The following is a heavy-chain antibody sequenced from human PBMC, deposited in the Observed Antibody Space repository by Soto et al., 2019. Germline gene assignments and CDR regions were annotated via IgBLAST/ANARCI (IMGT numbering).Heavy chain of an antibody. D-gene: IGHD5-12*01. CDR3: ARSEWLRFPTY. CDR1: GLTFSSYS. CDR2: ISSSSSYI. V-gene: IGHV3-21*01. Sequence: EVQLVESGGGLVKPGGSLRLSCAASGLTFSSYSMNWVRQAPGKGLEWVSSISSSSSYIYYADSVKGRFTISRDNAKNSLYLQMNSLRAEDTAVYYCARSEWLRFPTYWGQGTLVTVSS. J-gene: IGHJ4*02.